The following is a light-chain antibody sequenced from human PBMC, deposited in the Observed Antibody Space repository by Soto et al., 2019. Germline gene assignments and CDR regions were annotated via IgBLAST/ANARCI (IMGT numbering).Light chain of an antibody. CDR1: SSDIGHYDY. J-gene: IGLJ1*01. V-gene: IGLV2-14*03. Sequence: QSALTQPASVSGSPGQSITISWTGTSSDIGHYDYVSWYQQHPGKAPKLMIYHVTYRPSGVSNRYSGSKSGNSASLTISGLQADDEADYYCCSLTTSHTYVFGSGTKVTAL. CDR2: HVT. CDR3: CSLTTSHTYV.